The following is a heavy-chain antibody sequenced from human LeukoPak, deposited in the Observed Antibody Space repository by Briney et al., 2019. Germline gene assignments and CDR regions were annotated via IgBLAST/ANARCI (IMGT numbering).Heavy chain of an antibody. J-gene: IGHJ4*02. CDR1: GVPISSYY. CDR2: IYYSGST. D-gene: IGHD3-10*01. Sequence: PSETLSLTCTVSGVPISSYYWSWIRQPPGKGLEWIGYIYYSGSTNYNPSLKSRVTISVDTSKNQFSLKLSSVTAADTAVYYCAGRRIWFRDPSFDYWGQGTLVTVSS. V-gene: IGHV4-59*08. CDR3: AGRRIWFRDPSFDY.